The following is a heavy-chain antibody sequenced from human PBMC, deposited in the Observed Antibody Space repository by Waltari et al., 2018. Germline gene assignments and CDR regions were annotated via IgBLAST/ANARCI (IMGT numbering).Heavy chain of an antibody. V-gene: IGHV4-34*01. CDR1: GGSFSGYY. D-gene: IGHD2-2*01. J-gene: IGHJ6*03. Sequence: QVQLQQWGAGLLKPSETLSLTCAVYGGSFSGYYWSWIRQPPGKGLEWIGEINHSGSTNYNPSLKSRVTISVDTSKNQFSLKLGSVTAADTAVYYCARGWRYCSSTSCYASYYYYMDVWGKGTTVTVSS. CDR3: ARGWRYCSSTSCYASYYYYMDV. CDR2: INHSGST.